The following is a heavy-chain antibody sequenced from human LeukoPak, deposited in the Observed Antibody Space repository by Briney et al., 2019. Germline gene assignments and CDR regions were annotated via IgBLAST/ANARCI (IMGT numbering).Heavy chain of an antibody. CDR3: ATVSYYDHPFDY. J-gene: IGHJ4*02. V-gene: IGHV1-24*01. Sequence: ASVKVSCKVSGYTLTELSMHWVRQAPGKGLEWMGGFDPEDGETIYAQKVQGRVTMTEDTSTDTAYMELSSLRSEDTAVYYCATVSYYDHPFDYWGQGTLVTVSS. CDR2: FDPEDGET. CDR1: GYTLTELS. D-gene: IGHD3-22*01.